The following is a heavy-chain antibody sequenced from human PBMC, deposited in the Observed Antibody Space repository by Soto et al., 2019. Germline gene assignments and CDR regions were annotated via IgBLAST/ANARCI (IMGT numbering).Heavy chain of an antibody. CDR2: IIPTIGKA. V-gene: IGHV1-69*04. CDR1: GDGFTSSY. D-gene: IGHD5-12*01. CDR3: ARDLRIVATITPYYYYGIDV. Sequence: ASVEPSCEVCGDGFTSSYRNKVRQATGQGVVWMGRIIPTIGKANYPQKFQGRVTITADKSTSKAYMELSSLRSEDTAVYYCARDLRIVATITPYYYYGIDVWGQGPTVTVSS. J-gene: IGHJ6*02.